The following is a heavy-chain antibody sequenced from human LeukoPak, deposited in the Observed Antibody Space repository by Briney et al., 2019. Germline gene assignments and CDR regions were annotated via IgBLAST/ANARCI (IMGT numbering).Heavy chain of an antibody. CDR2: ISSNGGST. D-gene: IGHD6-13*01. CDR1: GFTFSSYA. Sequence: PGGSLRVSCAASGFTFSSYAMHWVRQAPGKGLEYVSAISSNGGSTYYANSVKGRFTISRDNSKNTLYLQMGSLRAEDMAVYYCARDLGYSSSWFDYWGQGTLVTASS. J-gene: IGHJ4*02. V-gene: IGHV3-64*01. CDR3: ARDLGYSSSWFDY.